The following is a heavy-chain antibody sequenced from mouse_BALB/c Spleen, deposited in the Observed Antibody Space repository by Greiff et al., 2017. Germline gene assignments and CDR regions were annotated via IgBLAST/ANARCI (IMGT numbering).Heavy chain of an antibody. Sequence: ESGAELVKPGASVKLSCKASGYTFTSYYMYWVKQRPGQGLEWIGEINPSNGGTNFNEKFKSKATLTVDKSSSTAYMQLSSLTSEDSAVYYCTRGDYYGSGFAYWGQGTLVTVSA. CDR2: INPSNGGT. CDR3: TRGDYYGSGFAY. D-gene: IGHD1-1*01. CDR1: GYTFTSYY. V-gene: IGHV1S81*02. J-gene: IGHJ3*01.